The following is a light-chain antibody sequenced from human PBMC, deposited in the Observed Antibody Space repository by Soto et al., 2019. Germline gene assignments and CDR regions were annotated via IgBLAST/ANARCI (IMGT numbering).Light chain of an antibody. Sequence: EIVLTQSPATLSLSPGERATLSCRSSQSLSSDLAWYQQKPGQATRLLIYGASSRATGIPDRFSGSGSGTDFTITISRLEPEDFAVYYSQQYGSSPPWTFGQGTKVDI. CDR2: GAS. CDR3: QQYGSSPPWT. V-gene: IGKV3-20*01. CDR1: QSLSSD. J-gene: IGKJ1*01.